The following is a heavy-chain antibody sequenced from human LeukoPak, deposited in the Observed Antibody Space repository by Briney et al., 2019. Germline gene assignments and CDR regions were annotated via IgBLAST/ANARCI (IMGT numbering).Heavy chain of an antibody. J-gene: IGHJ4*02. CDR2: ISYDGSNK. CDR3: ARYYDSSGIFDY. Sequence: GSLRLSCVASGFTFSYYAMHWVRHAPRKGLEWVAVISYDGSNKYYADSVKGRFTISRDNSKNTLHLQMNSLRAEDTAVYYCARYYDSSGIFDYWGQGTLVTVSS. CDR1: GFTFSYYA. D-gene: IGHD3-22*01. V-gene: IGHV3-30-3*01.